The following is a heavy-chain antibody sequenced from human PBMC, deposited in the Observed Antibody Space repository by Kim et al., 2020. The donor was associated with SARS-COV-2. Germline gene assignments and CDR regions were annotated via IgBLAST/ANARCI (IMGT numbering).Heavy chain of an antibody. Sequence: GGSLRLSCAASGFTFSSYWMTWVRQAPGKGLEWVANIKQDGNQKYYGDSVKGRFTISRDNAKNSLYLQINSLRAEETALYYCARDGDLYSSGMDAFDIWG. V-gene: IGHV3-7*01. CDR2: IKQDGNQK. D-gene: IGHD6-19*01. J-gene: IGHJ3*02. CDR3: ARDGDLYSSGMDAFDI. CDR1: GFTFSSYW.